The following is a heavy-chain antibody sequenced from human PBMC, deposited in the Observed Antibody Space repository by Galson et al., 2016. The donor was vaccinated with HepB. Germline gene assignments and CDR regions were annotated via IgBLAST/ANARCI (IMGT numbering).Heavy chain of an antibody. Sequence: SVKVSCKASGGTFSRHSISWVRQAPGQGLEWMGGIIPLSGAADYAQRFQGRVTITADESTSTAYMELSSLRSEDTAVYYCARVPTTLTAGYYFDYWGQGTLVTVS. V-gene: IGHV1-69*13. CDR3: ARVPTTLTAGYYFDY. D-gene: IGHD4-17*01. CDR2: IIPLSGAA. CDR1: GGTFSRHS. J-gene: IGHJ4*02.